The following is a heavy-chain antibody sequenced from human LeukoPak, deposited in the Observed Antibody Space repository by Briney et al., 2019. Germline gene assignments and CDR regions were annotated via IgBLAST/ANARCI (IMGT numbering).Heavy chain of an antibody. J-gene: IGHJ5*02. Sequence: GGSLRLSCAASGFSVSSNYMSWVRQAPGKGLEWVSVVYSGGSTYCADSVKGRFTISRDNSKNTLYLQMNSLRAEDTAMYYCARHWDLKYNWFDPWGQGTLVTVSS. CDR2: VYSGGST. CDR3: ARHWDLKYNWFDP. D-gene: IGHD1-26*01. V-gene: IGHV3-53*01. CDR1: GFSVSSNY.